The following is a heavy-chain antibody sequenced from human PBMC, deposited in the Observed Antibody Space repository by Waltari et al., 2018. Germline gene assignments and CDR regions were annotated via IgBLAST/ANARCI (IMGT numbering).Heavy chain of an antibody. CDR1: GYTFTGHY. J-gene: IGHJ5*02. CDR3: ARDWGYYSDTSGYPSNWFGP. CDR2: INPNTGDT. V-gene: IGHV1-2*06. D-gene: IGHD3-22*01. Sequence: QVQLVQSGAEVKKPGASVTVSCKAAGYTFTGHYFHWVRRAPGQGLEWMGRINPNTGDTTYAQEFQGRVTMTRDTSISTAYMELTSLRSEDTAVYYCARDWGYYSDTSGYPSNWFGPWGQGTLVTVSS.